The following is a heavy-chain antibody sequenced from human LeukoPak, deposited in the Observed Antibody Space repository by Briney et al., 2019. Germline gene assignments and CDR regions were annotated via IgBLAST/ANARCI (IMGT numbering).Heavy chain of an antibody. D-gene: IGHD3-22*01. CDR2: IYSGGST. J-gene: IGHJ4*02. CDR1: GFTVSSNY. V-gene: IGHV3-53*01. CDR3: ARPGDSSGTPFDY. Sequence: PGGSLRLSCAASGFTVSSNYMSWVRQAPGKGLEWVSVIYSGGSTYYADSAKGRFTISRDNSKNTLYLQMNSLRAEDTAVYYCARPGDSSGTPFDYWGQGTLVTVSS.